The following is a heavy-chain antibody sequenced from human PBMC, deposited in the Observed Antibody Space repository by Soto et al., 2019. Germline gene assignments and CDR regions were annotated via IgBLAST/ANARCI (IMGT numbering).Heavy chain of an antibody. CDR2: IDLDIGDT. V-gene: IGHV1-2*02. D-gene: IGHD2-21*02. CDR3: ALEPTGTAGFDY. Sequence: QVQMVQSGAEVKKPGASMKVSCKASGHTFTGNHMHWVRQAPGQGLEWMGLIDLDIGDTKYAQKFQGRVTSTSDTSITTAYMDLRGLRSDDTAVYYCALEPTGTAGFDYWGQVTLVTVSS. CDR1: GHTFTGNH. J-gene: IGHJ4*02.